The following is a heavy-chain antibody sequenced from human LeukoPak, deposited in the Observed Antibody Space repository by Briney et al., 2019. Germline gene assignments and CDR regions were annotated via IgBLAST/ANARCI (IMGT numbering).Heavy chain of an antibody. Sequence: SETLSLTCTVSGGSISSYYWSWIRQPPGKGLEWIGYIYYSGSTNYNPSLKSRVTISVDTSKNQFSLKLSSVTAADTAVYYCARDRLYRAVAGLDAFDIWGQGTMVTVPS. V-gene: IGHV4-59*01. J-gene: IGHJ3*02. CDR2: IYYSGST. CDR1: GGSISSYY. CDR3: ARDRLYRAVAGLDAFDI. D-gene: IGHD6-19*01.